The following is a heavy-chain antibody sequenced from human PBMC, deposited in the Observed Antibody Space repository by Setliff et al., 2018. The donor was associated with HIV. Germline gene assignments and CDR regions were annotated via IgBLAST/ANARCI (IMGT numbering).Heavy chain of an antibody. V-gene: IGHV3-15*01. CDR2: IKSKADGGTT. D-gene: IGHD3-16*01. Sequence: TGGSLRLSCASSEFSFNNSWMTWVRQAPGRGLEWVGRIKSKADGGTTDYAAPVKGRFTISRDDSKSTLYLQMNSLKTEDTAVYYCVAVTSLGGFKVLGSWGQGTLVTVSS. CDR1: EFSFNNSW. J-gene: IGHJ4*02. CDR3: VAVTSLGGFKVLGS.